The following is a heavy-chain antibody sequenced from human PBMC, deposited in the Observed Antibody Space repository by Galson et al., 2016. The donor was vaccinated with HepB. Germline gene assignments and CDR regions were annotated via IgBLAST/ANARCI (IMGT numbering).Heavy chain of an antibody. CDR2: LKSDGRGT. CDR3: RIGTTGIDY. V-gene: IGHV3-74*01. Sequence: SLRLSCAASGFTFSSHWMHWVRQAPGKGLVCFSRLKSDGRGTFYADSVKGRFTISRDNAKNTLYLQMNSLGAEDTAVYYCRIGTTGIDYWGQGTLVTVSS. D-gene: IGHD1/OR15-1a*01. J-gene: IGHJ4*02. CDR1: GFTFSSHW.